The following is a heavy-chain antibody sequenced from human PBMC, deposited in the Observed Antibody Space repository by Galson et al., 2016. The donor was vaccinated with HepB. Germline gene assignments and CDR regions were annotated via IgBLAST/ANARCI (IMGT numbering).Heavy chain of an antibody. CDR1: GGSVSIYY. J-gene: IGHJ4*02. D-gene: IGHD6-6*01. Sequence: SETLSLTCIVSGGSVSIYYWSWIRQPPGKGLEWIGCISDNESANYNPSLKSRVAISADTSKNHFFLRLTSVTAADTAVYYCARLGPHRGIASRPLWGQGTLVTVSS. V-gene: IGHV4-59*02. CDR2: ISDNESA. CDR3: ARLGPHRGIASRPL.